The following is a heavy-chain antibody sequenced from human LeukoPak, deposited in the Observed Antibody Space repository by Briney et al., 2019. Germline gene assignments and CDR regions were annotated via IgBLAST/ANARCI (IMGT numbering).Heavy chain of an antibody. Sequence: SETLSLTCTVPDGFISNFYWSWVRHPPGKGLEWSGYIYDRGNTNYNPSLKSRVTISVDTSKNQFALRLTSVTPADTAIYYCVRDRELGYWGQGTLVTVSS. D-gene: IGHD2/OR15-2a*01. V-gene: IGHV4-59*01. J-gene: IGHJ4*02. CDR1: DGFISNFY. CDR2: IYDRGNT. CDR3: VRDRELGY.